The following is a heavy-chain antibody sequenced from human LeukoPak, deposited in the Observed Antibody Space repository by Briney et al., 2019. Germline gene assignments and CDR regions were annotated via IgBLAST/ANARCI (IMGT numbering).Heavy chain of an antibody. Sequence: TSETLSLTCAVYGGSFSGYYWSWIRQPPGKGLEWIGEINHSGSTNYNPSLKSRVTISVDTSKNQFSLKLGSVTAADTAVYYCARGVEAPGTYYYYMDVWGKGTTVTVSS. CDR1: GGSFSGYY. V-gene: IGHV4-34*01. CDR3: ARGVEAPGTYYYYMDV. CDR2: INHSGST. J-gene: IGHJ6*03. D-gene: IGHD1-1*01.